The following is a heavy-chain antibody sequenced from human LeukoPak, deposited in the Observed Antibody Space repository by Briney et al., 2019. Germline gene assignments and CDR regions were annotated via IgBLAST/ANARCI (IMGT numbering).Heavy chain of an antibody. D-gene: IGHD6-13*01. CDR2: MYTSGST. CDR3: ARASIAAADTVWFDP. J-gene: IGHJ5*02. CDR1: GGSISSYY. V-gene: IGHV4-4*07. Sequence: PSETLSLTCTVSGGSISSYYWSWIRQPAGKGLEWIGRMYTSGSTNYNPSLKSRVTISVDKSKNQFSLKLSSVTAADTAVYYCARASIAAADTVWFDPWGQGTLVTVSS.